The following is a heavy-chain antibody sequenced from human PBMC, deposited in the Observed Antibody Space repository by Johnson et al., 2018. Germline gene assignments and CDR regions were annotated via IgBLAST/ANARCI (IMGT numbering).Heavy chain of an antibody. J-gene: IGHJ3*02. D-gene: IGHD6-19*01. CDR1: GFTFDDYA. V-gene: IGHV3-9*01. CDR2: LSWNSGSI. CDR3: AKSSSGLAYGDAFDI. Sequence: VQLVQSGGGLVQPGRSLRLSCAASGFTFDDYAMHWVRQAPGKGLEWVSGLSWNSGSIGYADSVKGRFTISRDNAKNSLYLQMNSLRAEDTALYYCAKSSSGLAYGDAFDIWGQGTMVTVSS.